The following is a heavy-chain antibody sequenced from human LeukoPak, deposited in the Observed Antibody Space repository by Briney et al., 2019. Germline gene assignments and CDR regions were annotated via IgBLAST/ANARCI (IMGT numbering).Heavy chain of an antibody. J-gene: IGHJ4*02. V-gene: IGHV1-46*01. D-gene: IGHD6-19*01. Sequence: ASVKVSCKASGYTFTSYYMHWVRQAPGQGLEWMGIINPSGGSTSYAQKFQGRVTMTRDTSTSTVYMELSSLRSEDTAVYFCARDKYSSGPDYFFEYWGQGTLVTVSS. CDR2: INPSGGST. CDR3: ARDKYSSGPDYFFEY. CDR1: GYTFTSYY.